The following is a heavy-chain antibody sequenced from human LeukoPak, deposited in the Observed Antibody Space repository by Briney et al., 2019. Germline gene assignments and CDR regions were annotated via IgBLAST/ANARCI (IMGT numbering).Heavy chain of an antibody. CDR3: TRSVRNGHIDY. Sequence: GASVKVSCKASGYTFTSYDINWVRQATGQGLEWMGWMNPNSGNTGYAQKFQGRVTMTRSTSISTAYMELSGLRFEDTAVYYCTRSVRNGHIDYWGQGTLVTVSS. V-gene: IGHV1-8*01. D-gene: IGHD2-21*01. J-gene: IGHJ4*02. CDR1: GYTFTSYD. CDR2: MNPNSGNT.